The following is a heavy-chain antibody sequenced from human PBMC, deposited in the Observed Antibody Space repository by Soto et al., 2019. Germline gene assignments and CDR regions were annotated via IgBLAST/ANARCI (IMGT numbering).Heavy chain of an antibody. CDR2: ISAYNGNT. V-gene: IGHV1-18*01. Sequence: ASVKVSCKASGYTFTSYGISWVRQAPGQGLEWMEWISAYNGNTNYAQKLQGRVTMTTDTSTSTAYMELRSLRSEDTAVYYCARGVLGYCSGGSCYSDAFDIWGQGTMVTVSS. D-gene: IGHD2-15*01. CDR1: GYTFTSYG. J-gene: IGHJ3*02. CDR3: ARGVLGYCSGGSCYSDAFDI.